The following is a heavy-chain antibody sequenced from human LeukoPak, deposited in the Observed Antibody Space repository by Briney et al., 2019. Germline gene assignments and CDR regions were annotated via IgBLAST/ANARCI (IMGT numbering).Heavy chain of an antibody. CDR3: ARGQYGDYDY. V-gene: IGHV3-23*01. Sequence: GGSLRLSCAASGFTFSSYAMSWVRQAPGKGLQWVSAISAGGSSTYYADSVKGRFTISRDNSKNTLYLQMNSLRAEDTAVYYCARGQYGDYDYWGQGTLATVSS. D-gene: IGHD4-17*01. J-gene: IGHJ4*02. CDR1: GFTFSSYA. CDR2: ISAGGSST.